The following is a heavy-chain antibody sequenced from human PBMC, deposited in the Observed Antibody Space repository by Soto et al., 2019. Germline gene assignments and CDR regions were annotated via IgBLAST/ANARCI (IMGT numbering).Heavy chain of an antibody. CDR2: IYYSGST. V-gene: IGHV4-59*01. CDR3: ARDLGSSWYI. D-gene: IGHD6-13*01. Sequence: SETLSLTCTVSGGSISSYYWSWIRQPPGKGLEWIGYIYYSGSTNYNPSLKSRVTISVDTSKNQFSLKLSSVTAADTAVYYCARDLGSSWYIWGQGTLVTVSS. CDR1: GGSISSYY. J-gene: IGHJ4*02.